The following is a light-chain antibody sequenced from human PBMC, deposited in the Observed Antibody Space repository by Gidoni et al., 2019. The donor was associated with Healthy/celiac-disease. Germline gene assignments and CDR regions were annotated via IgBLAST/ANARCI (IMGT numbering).Light chain of an antibody. J-gene: IGKJ4*01. CDR1: QDISNY. Sequence: IKMTQSPSSLSASVGARVTITCQARQDISNYLNWYQQKQGKTPTILIYDASNLETGVPSRFSRSGSGTDFTSTISCLQPEDIYTYYCQQYDNRPPLTFGGGTKVEIK. V-gene: IGKV1-33*01. CDR3: QQYDNRPPLT. CDR2: DAS.